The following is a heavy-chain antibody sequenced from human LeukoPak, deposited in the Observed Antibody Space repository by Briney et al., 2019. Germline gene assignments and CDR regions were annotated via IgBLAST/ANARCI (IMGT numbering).Heavy chain of an antibody. D-gene: IGHD5-18*01. V-gene: IGHV4-59*08. CDR3: ARHTAPGYSYGYGDYYYGMDV. CDR1: GGSISSYY. J-gene: IGHJ6*02. CDR2: IYYSGST. Sequence: SETLSLTCTVSGGSISSYYWSWIRQPPGEGLEWIGYIYYSGSTNYNPSLKSRVTISVDTSKNQFSLKLSPVTAADTAVYYCARHTAPGYSYGYGDYYYGMDVWGQGTTVTVSS.